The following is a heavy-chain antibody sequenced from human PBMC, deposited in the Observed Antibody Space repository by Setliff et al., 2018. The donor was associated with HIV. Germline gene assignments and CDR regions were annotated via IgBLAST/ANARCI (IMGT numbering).Heavy chain of an antibody. CDR1: GDSIGDYY. D-gene: IGHD3-10*01. CDR3: ARDWVTRSNYYGSGSPWYFDF. V-gene: IGHV4-4*07. CDR2: VYASAYS. Sequence: PSKTLSLTCTVSGDSIGDYYWNWIRQPAGKGLEWIGRVYASAYSNYNPSLKSRVTMSVDTSQNQFSLKLRSVNAADTAVYYCARDWVTRSNYYGSGSPWYFDFWGRGILVTVSS. J-gene: IGHJ2*01.